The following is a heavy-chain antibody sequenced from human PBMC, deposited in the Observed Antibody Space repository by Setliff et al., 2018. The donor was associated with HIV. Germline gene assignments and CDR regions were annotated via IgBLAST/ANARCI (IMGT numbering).Heavy chain of an antibody. J-gene: IGHJ6*02. CDR1: GYDFRRYG. Sequence: ASVKVSCKTSGYDFRRYGIAWVRQVPGHGLEWMGWISPQNGKTKYAQRFQGRVTMTRDTSISTAYMEVSRLRSDDTAVYYCARDHCSSSGCYEYSYYGMDVWGQGTTVTAP. CDR3: ARDHCSSSGCYEYSYYGMDV. CDR2: ISPQNGKT. V-gene: IGHV1-18*01. D-gene: IGHD2-2*01.